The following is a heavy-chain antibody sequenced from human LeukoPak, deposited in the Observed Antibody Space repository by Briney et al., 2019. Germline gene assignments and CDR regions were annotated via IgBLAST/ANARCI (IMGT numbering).Heavy chain of an antibody. Sequence: GGSLRLSCAASDFNFITYAMSWVRQAPGKGLEWVSIISGGGDVTHYADSVKGRFTISRDNSKNTLYLQMNSLRVEDTAVYYCARVSSMLRGPLVIYYFDFWGQGTLVTVSS. CDR1: DFNFITYA. D-gene: IGHD3-10*01. CDR2: ISGGGDVT. V-gene: IGHV3-23*01. J-gene: IGHJ4*02. CDR3: ARVSSMLRGPLVIYYFDF.